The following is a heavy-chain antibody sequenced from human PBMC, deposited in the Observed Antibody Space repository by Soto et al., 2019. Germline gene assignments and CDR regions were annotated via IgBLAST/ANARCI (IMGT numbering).Heavy chain of an antibody. D-gene: IGHD3-10*01. CDR2: ISAYNGNT. Sequence: GASVKVSCKASGYTFTIYGISWVRQAPGQGLEWMGWISAYNGNTNYAQKPQGRVTMTTDTSTSTAYMELRSLRSDDTAVYYCARDYYGSGYYYYYHYGMDVWGQGTTVTVSS. CDR1: GYTFTIYG. J-gene: IGHJ6*02. V-gene: IGHV1-18*01. CDR3: ARDYYGSGYYYYYHYGMDV.